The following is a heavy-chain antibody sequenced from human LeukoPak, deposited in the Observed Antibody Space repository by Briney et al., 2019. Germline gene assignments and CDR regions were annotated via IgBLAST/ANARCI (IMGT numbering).Heavy chain of an antibody. J-gene: IGHJ4*02. D-gene: IGHD5-24*01. CDR1: GFTFSSDA. V-gene: IGHV3-30-3*02. CDR3: AKSNPGGYTLHLFDN. CDR2: ISHDGSKE. Sequence: GRSLRLSCAASGFTFSSDAMHWVRQAPGKGLEWVAVISHDGSKEYYADSVKGRFTISRDNSRNTLYLQMDSLRTDETAVYYCAKSNPGGYTLHLFDNWGQGTLVTVSS.